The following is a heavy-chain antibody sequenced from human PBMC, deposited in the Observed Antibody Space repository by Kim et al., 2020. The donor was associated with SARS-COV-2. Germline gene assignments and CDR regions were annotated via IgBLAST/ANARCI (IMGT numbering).Heavy chain of an antibody. V-gene: IGHV4-34*01. J-gene: IGHJ4*02. CDR3: ARRGDTNFGIDY. Sequence: SETLSLTCAVYGGSFSGYYWSWIRQPPGKGLEWIGEINHSGSTNYNPSLKSRVTISVDTSKNQFSLKLSSVTAADTAVYYCARRGDTNFGIDYWGQGTLVTVSS. D-gene: IGHD3-3*01. CDR2: INHSGST. CDR1: GGSFSGYY.